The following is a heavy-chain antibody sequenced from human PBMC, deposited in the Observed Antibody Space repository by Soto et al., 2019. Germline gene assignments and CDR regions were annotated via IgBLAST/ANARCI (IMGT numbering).Heavy chain of an antibody. D-gene: IGHD1-26*01. CDR3: ATPPWWVGATPVSDY. V-gene: IGHV3-30*03. CDR2: ISSDGVDK. Sequence: QVQLVESGGGVVQPGRSLRLSCAASGFSFRSYGMHWVRQAPGKGLDWVAVISSDGVDKYYADSVKGRFTISRDNSKNTLYLQMNSLRDEDTAVYSCATPPWWVGATPVSDYWGQGTQVTVSS. J-gene: IGHJ4*02. CDR1: GFSFRSYG.